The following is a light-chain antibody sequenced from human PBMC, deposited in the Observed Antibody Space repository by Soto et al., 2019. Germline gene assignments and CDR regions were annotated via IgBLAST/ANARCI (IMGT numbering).Light chain of an antibody. CDR3: QQYDNLPLT. CDR2: GTS. Sequence: EIVMTQSPAPLSVSPGERATLSCRASQSFRSNLAWYQQKPGQAPRLLIYGTSTRATGIPARFSGSGSGTEFTLIISSLQSEVFAVYFCQQYDNLPLTLGPGTKVDIK. V-gene: IGKV3-15*01. J-gene: IGKJ3*01. CDR1: QSFRSN.